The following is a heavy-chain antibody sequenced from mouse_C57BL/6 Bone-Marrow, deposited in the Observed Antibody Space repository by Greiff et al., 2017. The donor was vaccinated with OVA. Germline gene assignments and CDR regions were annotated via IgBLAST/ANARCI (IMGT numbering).Heavy chain of an antibody. J-gene: IGHJ4*01. CDR3: TGFLLWSLYAMDY. CDR1: GFTFSNYW. V-gene: IGHV6-3*01. CDR2: IRLKSDNYAT. Sequence: EVMLVESGGGLVQPGGSMKLSCVASGFTFSNYWMNWVRQSPEKGLEWVAQIRLKSDNYATHYAESVKGRFTISRDDSKSSVYLKMNNLRAEDTGIYYCTGFLLWSLYAMDYWGQGTSVTVSS. D-gene: IGHD2-1*01.